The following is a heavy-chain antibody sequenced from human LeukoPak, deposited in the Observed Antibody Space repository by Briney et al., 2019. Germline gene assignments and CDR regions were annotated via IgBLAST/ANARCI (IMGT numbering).Heavy chain of an antibody. V-gene: IGHV3-7*01. D-gene: IGHD6-13*01. CDR1: GFTFSSYW. Sequence: PGGSLRLSCAASGFTFSSYWMSWVRQAPGKGLEWVANIKQDGSEKYYVDSVKGRFTISRDNAKNSLYLQMNSLRAEDTAVYYCARGYSSSWYRLAFFDYWGQGTLVTVSS. CDR2: IKQDGSEK. J-gene: IGHJ4*02. CDR3: ARGYSSSWYRLAFFDY.